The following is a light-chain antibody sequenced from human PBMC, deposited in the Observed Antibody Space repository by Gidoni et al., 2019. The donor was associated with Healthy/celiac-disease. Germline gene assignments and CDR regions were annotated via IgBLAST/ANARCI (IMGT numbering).Light chain of an antibody. Sequence: SSDLTQYPAVSVPLGQTFRITCQGDSLSSYYARWYQQKPGQAPVLVIYGKHNRPSGIPARFSAYSSGNTASFTLPGAQAEDEADYYCNARERRGNDLVCGGGTKLTVL. J-gene: IGLJ3*02. V-gene: IGLV3-19*01. CDR1: SLSSYY. CDR3: NARERRGNDLV. CDR2: GKH.